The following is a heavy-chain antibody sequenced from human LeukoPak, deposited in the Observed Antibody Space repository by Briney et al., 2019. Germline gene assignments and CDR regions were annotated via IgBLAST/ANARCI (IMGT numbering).Heavy chain of an antibody. CDR2: ISYDGSNK. Sequence: GGSLRLSCAASGFTFSSYGMHWVRQAPGKGLEWVAVISYDGSNKYYADSVKGRFTISRDNSKTTLCLQMNSLRAEDTAVYYCAKSSDLLTGYYSYFEYWGHGTLVTVAS. D-gene: IGHD3-9*01. V-gene: IGHV3-30*18. CDR1: GFTFSSYG. J-gene: IGHJ4*01. CDR3: AKSSDLLTGYYSYFEY.